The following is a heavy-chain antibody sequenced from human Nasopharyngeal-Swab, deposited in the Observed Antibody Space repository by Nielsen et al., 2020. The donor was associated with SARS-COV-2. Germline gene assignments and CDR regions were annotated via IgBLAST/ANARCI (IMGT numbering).Heavy chain of an antibody. D-gene: IGHD6-13*01. Sequence: GESLKISCAASGFTFSTYAMTWVRQAPGKGLEWVSVTEIGGTTHYADSVKGRFTISRENAKNSLYLQMNSLRAEDTAVYYCARGGRIAAAGALLPVYYYYMDVWGKGTTVTVSS. CDR1: GFTFSTYA. J-gene: IGHJ6*03. CDR2: TEIGGTT. CDR3: ARGGRIAAAGALLPVYYYYMDV. V-gene: IGHV3-53*01.